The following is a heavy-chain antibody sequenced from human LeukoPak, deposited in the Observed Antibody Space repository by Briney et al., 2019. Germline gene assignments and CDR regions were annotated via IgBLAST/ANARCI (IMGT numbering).Heavy chain of an antibody. J-gene: IGHJ5*02. CDR2: FDPEDGET. Sequence: ASVKVSCKVSGYTLTELSMHWVRQAPGKGHEWMGGFDPEDGETIYAQKFRGRVTMTEDTSTDTAYMELSSLRSGDTAVYYCVRDRPHNWFDPWGQGTLVTVSS. V-gene: IGHV1-24*01. CDR3: VRDRPHNWFDP. CDR1: GYTLTELS.